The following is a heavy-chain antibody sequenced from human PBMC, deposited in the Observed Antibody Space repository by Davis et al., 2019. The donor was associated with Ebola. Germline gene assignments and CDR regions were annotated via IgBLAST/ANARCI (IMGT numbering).Heavy chain of an antibody. Sequence: ASVKVSCKASGYTFTSYYMHWVRQAPGQGLEWMGIINPSGGSISYAQKFQGRVTMTRDTSTSTVYMELSSLRSEDTAVYYCARDLSSGREGGVFYYYGMDVWGQGTAVTVSS. CDR2: INPSGGSI. D-gene: IGHD1-26*01. V-gene: IGHV1-46*01. CDR1: GYTFTSYY. J-gene: IGHJ6*02. CDR3: ARDLSSGREGGVFYYYGMDV.